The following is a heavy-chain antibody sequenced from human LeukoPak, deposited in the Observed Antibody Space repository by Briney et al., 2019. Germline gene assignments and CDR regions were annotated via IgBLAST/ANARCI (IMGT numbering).Heavy chain of an antibody. V-gene: IGHV3-23*01. D-gene: IGHD4-11*01. CDR2: ISGSGGTT. CDR3: ARDRQVTSD. Sequence: PGGSLRLSCAASGFTFRSDAMSWVRQAPGKGLEWVSGISGSGGTTYYADSVKGRFTISRDNSKNTLYLQMNSLRAEDTAVYYCARDRQVTSDWGQGTLVTVSS. CDR1: GFTFRSDA. J-gene: IGHJ4*02.